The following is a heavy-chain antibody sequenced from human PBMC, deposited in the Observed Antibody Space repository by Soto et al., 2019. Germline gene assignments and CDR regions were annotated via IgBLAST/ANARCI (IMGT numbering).Heavy chain of an antibody. J-gene: IGHJ4*02. V-gene: IGHV3-30*04. Sequence: QVQLVESGGGVVQPGRSLRLSCAASGFTFSSYAMHWVRQAPGKGLEWVAVISYDGSDKYYADSVKGRFTISRDNSKNTLYLQMDSLRAEDTAVYYCAKDHLTTTVTTVGYWGQGTLVTVSS. CDR2: ISYDGSDK. CDR1: GFTFSSYA. CDR3: AKDHLTTTVTTVGY. D-gene: IGHD4-17*01.